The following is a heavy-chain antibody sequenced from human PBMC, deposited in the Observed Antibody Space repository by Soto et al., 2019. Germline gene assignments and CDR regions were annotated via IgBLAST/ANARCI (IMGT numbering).Heavy chain of an antibody. CDR1: GGSINSSSYF. CDR3: ARHYSSGSRNWFDP. Sequence: SETLSLTCSVSGGSINSSSYFWGWVRQPPGKGLGWIGSIYYSGSTYYNPSLRSRVTISVDTSKNQFSLKLSSVTAADTAVFYCARHYSSGSRNWFDPWGQGTLVTVSS. CDR2: IYYSGST. V-gene: IGHV4-39*01. J-gene: IGHJ5*02. D-gene: IGHD6-19*01.